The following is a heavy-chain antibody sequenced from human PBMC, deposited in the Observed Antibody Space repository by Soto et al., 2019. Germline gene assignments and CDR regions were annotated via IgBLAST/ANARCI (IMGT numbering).Heavy chain of an antibody. CDR1: GYNFISYW. CDR3: ARQAYYGSGNYYSDF. J-gene: IGHJ4*02. Sequence: GESLKISCKGSGYNFISYWIGWVRQMPGKGLEWMGIIYPGDSDTTYSPSFGGQVTISVDRSITTAYLQWSSLKASDTAMYYCARQAYYGSGNYYSDFWGQGTLVTVSS. D-gene: IGHD3-10*01. CDR2: IYPGDSDT. V-gene: IGHV5-51*01.